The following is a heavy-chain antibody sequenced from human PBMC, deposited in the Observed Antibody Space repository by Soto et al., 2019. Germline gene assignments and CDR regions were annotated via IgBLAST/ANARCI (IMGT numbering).Heavy chain of an antibody. V-gene: IGHV4-30-2*01. J-gene: IGHJ5*02. CDR2: IYHSGST. CDR3: DRVAGAAASPFRP. D-gene: IGHD6-13*01. Sequence: SETLSLTCAVSGGSISSGGHSWSWIRQPAGKGLEWIGYIYHSGSTYYNPPLKSRVTISVDKSQNQFSLTLNSVTAADTAVYYCDRVAGAAASPFRPWSQGTLVPDS. CDR1: GGSISSGGHS.